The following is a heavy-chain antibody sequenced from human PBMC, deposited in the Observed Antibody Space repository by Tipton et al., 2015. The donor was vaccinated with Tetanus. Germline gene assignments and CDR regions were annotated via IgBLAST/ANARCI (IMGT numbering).Heavy chain of an antibody. CDR1: GGSVSSGSDY. D-gene: IGHD2-21*02. Sequence: TLSLTCTVSGGSVSSGSDYWMWIRQPPGKGLEWIGHVYPTGRAYYNPHLESRVTLSVDKSTNQFSLNMTSVTAADTAMYYCGRLYCGGDCFSPYYNGVDVWGQGTTVIVSS. CDR3: GRLYCGGDCFSPYYNGVDV. J-gene: IGHJ6*02. V-gene: IGHV4-61*09. CDR2: VYPTGRA.